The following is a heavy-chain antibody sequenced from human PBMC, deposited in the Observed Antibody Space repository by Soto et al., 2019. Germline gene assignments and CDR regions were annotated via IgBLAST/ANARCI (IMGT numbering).Heavy chain of an antibody. CDR2: INAGNGNT. J-gene: IGHJ4*02. CDR3: ARSGYSYGPNPLLY. V-gene: IGHV1-3*01. CDR1: GYTFTSYA. D-gene: IGHD5-18*01. Sequence: VASVKVSCKASGYTFTSYAMHLVRQAPGQRLEWMGWINAGNGNTKYSQKFQGRVTISVDTSKNQFSLKLSSVTAADTAVYYCARSGYSYGPNPLLYWGQGTLVTVSS.